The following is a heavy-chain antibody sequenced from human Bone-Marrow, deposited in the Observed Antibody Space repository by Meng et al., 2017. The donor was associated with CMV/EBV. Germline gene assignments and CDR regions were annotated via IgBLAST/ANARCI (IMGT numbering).Heavy chain of an antibody. CDR2: ISYDGSNK. J-gene: IGHJ4*02. CDR3: ARDGYCSSTSCYALGY. Sequence: GGSLRLSCAASGFTFSSYAMHWVRQAPGKGLEWVAVISYDGSNKYYADSVKGRFTISRDNSKNTLYLQMNSPRAEDTAVYYCARDGYCSSTSCYALGYWGQGTLVTVSS. V-gene: IGHV3-30-3*01. D-gene: IGHD2-2*03. CDR1: GFTFSSYA.